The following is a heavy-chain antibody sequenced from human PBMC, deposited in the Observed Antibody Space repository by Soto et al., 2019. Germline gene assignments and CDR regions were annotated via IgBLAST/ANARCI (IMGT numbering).Heavy chain of an antibody. V-gene: IGHV3-23*01. J-gene: IGHJ4*02. D-gene: IGHD3-22*01. CDR2: ISGSGGST. CDR3: AKAMGDYDSSGYFAFDY. Sequence: GESLKISCAASGFTFSSYAMSWVRQAPGKGLEWVSAISGSGGSTYYADSVKGRFTISRDNSKNTLYLQMNSLRAEDTAVYYCAKAMGDYDSSGYFAFDYWGQGTLVTVSS. CDR1: GFTFSSYA.